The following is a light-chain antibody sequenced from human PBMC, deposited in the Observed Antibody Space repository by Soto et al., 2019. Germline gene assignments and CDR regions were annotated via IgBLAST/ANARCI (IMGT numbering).Light chain of an antibody. Sequence: EVVLTQSPGTLSLSPGERATLSCRASQSVSSSYLAWYRQKPGQTPRLLIYGASSRATGIPDRFSGSGSGTAFTLTISRLEPEDFALYYCQPYGSSPLTFGGGTKVEIK. J-gene: IGKJ4*01. V-gene: IGKV3-20*01. CDR3: QPYGSSPLT. CDR2: GAS. CDR1: QSVSSSY.